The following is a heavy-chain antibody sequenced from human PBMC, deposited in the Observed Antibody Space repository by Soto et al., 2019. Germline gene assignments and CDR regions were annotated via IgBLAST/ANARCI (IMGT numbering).Heavy chain of an antibody. Sequence: QVQLMESGGGVIQPGRSLRLSCAASGFIFSNYGMHWVRQAPGKGLEWVALVYYDGSYENYADSVKGRFTISRDNSKNTLYLQMNSLRAEDTAVYYCAKEAPENHGSSGYYGVGLLYYFDYWGQGTLVTVSS. J-gene: IGHJ4*02. CDR2: VYYDGSYE. CDR3: AKEAPENHGSSGYYGVGLLYYFDY. V-gene: IGHV3-33*06. CDR1: GFIFSNYG. D-gene: IGHD3-22*01.